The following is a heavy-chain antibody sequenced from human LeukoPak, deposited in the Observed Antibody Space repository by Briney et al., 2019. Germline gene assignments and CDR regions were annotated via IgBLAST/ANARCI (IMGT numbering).Heavy chain of an antibody. CDR2: LKEDGSVK. V-gene: IGHV3-7*01. D-gene: IGHD3-22*01. Sequence: GGSLRLSCEASRFTFGQYWMSWFRQAPGRGLEWVANLKEDGSVKQHADSVRGRFTISRDNAKNLVYLQMSSLKAEDSAVYYCARDERSGYYIYWGQGILVTVSS. J-gene: IGHJ4*02. CDR3: ARDERSGYYIY. CDR1: RFTFGQYW.